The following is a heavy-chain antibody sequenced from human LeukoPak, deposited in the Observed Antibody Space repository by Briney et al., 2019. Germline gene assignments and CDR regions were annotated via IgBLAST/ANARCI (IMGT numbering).Heavy chain of an antibody. J-gene: IGHJ4*02. D-gene: IGHD3-16*02. CDR3: ARLVNYDYVWGSYRYIDY. Sequence: GESLKISCKGSGYSFTSYWIGWVRQMPGKGLEWMGIIYPGDSDTRYSPSFQGQVTISADKSISTAYLQWSSLKASDTAVYYCARLVNYDYVWGSYRYIDYWGQGTLVTVSS. CDR1: GYSFTSYW. CDR2: IYPGDSDT. V-gene: IGHV5-51*01.